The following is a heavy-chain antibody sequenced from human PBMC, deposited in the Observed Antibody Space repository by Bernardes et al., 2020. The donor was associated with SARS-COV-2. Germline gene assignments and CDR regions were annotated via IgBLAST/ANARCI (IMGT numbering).Heavy chain of an antibody. Sequence: SLTPSCAASGSTFSNYCMHWVRQAPGEGLGWVLEIHSDGSDTNYADSVKGRFTISRDNAKNTLFLQMNSLRAEDTAIYYGTSLAAFTDYWGQGTLVTVSS. CDR2: IHSDGSDT. CDR3: TSLAAFTDY. CDR1: GSTFSNYC. D-gene: IGHD6-13*01. J-gene: IGHJ4*02. V-gene: IGHV3-74*01.